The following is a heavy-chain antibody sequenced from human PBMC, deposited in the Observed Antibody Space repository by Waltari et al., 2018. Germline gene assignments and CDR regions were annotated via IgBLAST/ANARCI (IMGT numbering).Heavy chain of an antibody. D-gene: IGHD1-26*01. CDR3: ARDHGVSYLDGALDI. CDR2: IYRDGRT. V-gene: IGHV3-53*02. J-gene: IGHJ3*02. Sequence: EVQLVETGGGLIQPGGSLRLSCAASGFTVGGSYMTWVRQAPGKGLGWVSVIYRDGRTFYADPVKGRFTISRDDSKNTRCLQMSNLRAEDTALYYCARDHGVSYLDGALDIWGQGTMGTVSS. CDR1: GFTVGGSY.